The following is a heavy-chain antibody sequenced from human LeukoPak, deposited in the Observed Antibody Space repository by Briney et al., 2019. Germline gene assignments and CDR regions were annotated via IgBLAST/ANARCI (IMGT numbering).Heavy chain of an antibody. CDR2: IYYGENT. CDR3: ARLHLVSSGWYPMADS. D-gene: IGHD6-19*01. Sequence: SETLSLTCTVSGGSISSGPYYWGWIRQPPGKGLEWIGNIYYGENTYYNPSLKSRVTISIDTSKNQFSLKLSSVTAADTAVYYCARLHLVSSGWYPMADSWGQGTLVTVSS. V-gene: IGHV4-39*01. CDR1: GGSISSGPYY. J-gene: IGHJ4*02.